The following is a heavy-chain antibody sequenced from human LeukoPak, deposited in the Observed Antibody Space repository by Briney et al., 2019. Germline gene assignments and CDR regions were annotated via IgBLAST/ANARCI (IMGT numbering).Heavy chain of an antibody. V-gene: IGHV4-59*08. D-gene: IGHD6-6*01. CDR3: ARQADDSSSSLVYFDY. J-gene: IGHJ4*02. CDR2: TYYSGTT. CDR1: GGSISSHY. Sequence: SETLSLTCAVSGGSISSHYWSWIRQPPGKGLEWIGFTYYSGTTKYNPSLKSRVTISADTSKNQFSLKLSSVTAADTAVYYCARQADDSSSSLVYFDYWGQGTLVTVSS.